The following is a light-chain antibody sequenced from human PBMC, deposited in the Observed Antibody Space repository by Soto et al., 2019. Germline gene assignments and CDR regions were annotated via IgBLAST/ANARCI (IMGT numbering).Light chain of an antibody. Sequence: AIQMTQSPSSLSASVGDRVTITCRASQGIRNDLGWYQQKPGKATKLLIYAASILQSGLPSRFSGSGSGTDFTLTISSLQPEDFATYYCLQDDNYPLTFGGGTKVELK. CDR2: AAS. V-gene: IGKV1-6*01. CDR1: QGIRND. J-gene: IGKJ4*01. CDR3: LQDDNYPLT.